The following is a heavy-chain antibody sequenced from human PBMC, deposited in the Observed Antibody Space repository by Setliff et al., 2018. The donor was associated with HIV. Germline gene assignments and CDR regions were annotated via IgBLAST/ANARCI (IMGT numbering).Heavy chain of an antibody. CDR1: GVSISSYY. Sequence: PSETLSLTCSVSGVSISSYYWSWIRQPAGKGLEWIGRIYTSGSTNYNPSLKSRVTMSEDTSKNQFSLKLSSVTAADSAVYYCARESSRVPWSPDAFDIWGQGTRVTVSS. CDR2: IYTSGST. D-gene: IGHD2-15*01. J-gene: IGHJ3*02. CDR3: ARESSRVPWSPDAFDI. V-gene: IGHV4-4*07.